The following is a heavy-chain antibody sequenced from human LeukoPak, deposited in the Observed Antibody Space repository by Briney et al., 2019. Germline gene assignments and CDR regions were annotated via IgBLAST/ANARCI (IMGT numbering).Heavy chain of an antibody. CDR1: GFTFSSFA. CDR3: VKPHLDDFWSGYLDY. D-gene: IGHD3-3*01. CDR2: ISGIGGST. V-gene: IGHV3-23*01. Sequence: PGGSLRLSCAASGFTFSSFAMSWVRQAAGKGLEWVSSISGIGGSTYYADSVEGRFSISRDNSKNTLYLQMNSLRAEDMAVYYCVKPHLDDFWSGYLDYWGQGTLVTVSS. J-gene: IGHJ4*02.